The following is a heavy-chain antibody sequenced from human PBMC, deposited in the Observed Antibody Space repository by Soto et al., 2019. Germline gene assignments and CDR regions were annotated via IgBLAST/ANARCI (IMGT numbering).Heavy chain of an antibody. Sequence: SETLSLTCTVSGDSISSGSYWGWIRQPPGEGPEWIASIYHGGTTFYNPSLKSRISISVDTSKNQFSLRLTSVTAADTATYYCRGVHVMVVPGSIFDYWGQGPWSPSPQ. V-gene: IGHV4-38-2*02. CDR3: RGVHVMVVPGSIFDY. J-gene: IGHJ4*01. CDR2: IYHGGTT. D-gene: IGHD3-10*01. CDR1: GDSISSGSY.